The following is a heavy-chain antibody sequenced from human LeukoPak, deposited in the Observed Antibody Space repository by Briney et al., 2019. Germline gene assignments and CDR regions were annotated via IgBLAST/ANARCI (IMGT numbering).Heavy chain of an antibody. V-gene: IGHV4-59*08. CDR1: GGSLNSYY. CDR2: TYYSGST. J-gene: IGHJ4*02. CDR3: ARHKGGWSIDY. D-gene: IGHD6-19*01. Sequence: SETLSLTCTVSGGSLNSYYWSWIRQPPGEGLEWLGYTYYSGSTNYNPSLKSRVTMSVDTSKSQFSLRLTSVTAADTAVYYCARHKGGWSIDYWGQGTLVTVSS.